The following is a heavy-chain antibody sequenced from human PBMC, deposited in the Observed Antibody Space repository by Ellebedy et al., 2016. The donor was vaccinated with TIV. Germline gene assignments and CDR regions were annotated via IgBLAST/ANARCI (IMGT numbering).Heavy chain of an antibody. CDR3: AREMLVDNKSFDY. Sequence: ASVKVSCXASGYTFTSYYMHWVRQAPGQGPEWVGCINPNSGVTDYPPKFQGRVTVTRDTSVSIVYMDLSSLRSDDTALYYFAREMLVDNKSFDYWGQGTQVTVST. V-gene: IGHV1-2*02. J-gene: IGHJ4*02. D-gene: IGHD6-13*01. CDR2: INPNSGVT. CDR1: GYTFTSYY.